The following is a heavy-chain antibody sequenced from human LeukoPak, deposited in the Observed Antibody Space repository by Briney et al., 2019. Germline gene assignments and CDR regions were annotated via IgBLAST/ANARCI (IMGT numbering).Heavy chain of an antibody. V-gene: IGHV3-30*02. CDR3: AKAVGANRPFDY. CDR2: IRSDGSDK. D-gene: IGHD1-26*01. Sequence: GGSLRLSCAASGFTFSSSDMHWLRQAPGKGLEWVAFIRSDGSDKYYGDSVKGRVTISRDNSKNTLDLQMKSLRGEDTAVYYCAKAVGANRPFDYWGQGTLVTVSS. J-gene: IGHJ4*02. CDR1: GFTFSSSD.